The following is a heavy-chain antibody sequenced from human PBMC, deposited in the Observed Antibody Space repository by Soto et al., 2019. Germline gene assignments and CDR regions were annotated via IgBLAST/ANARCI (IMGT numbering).Heavy chain of an antibody. V-gene: IGHV3-30*18. J-gene: IGHJ4*02. CDR3: AKDGGGNAAARH. CDR1: GFTFSSYG. CDR2: ISYDGSNK. D-gene: IGHD6-6*01. Sequence: QVQLVESGGGVVQPGRSLRLSCAASGFTFSSYGMHWVRQAPGKGLEWVAVISYDGSNKYYADSVKGRFTISRDNSKNTLYLQMNSLRAEDTAVYYCAKDGGGNAAARHWGQGTLVTVSS.